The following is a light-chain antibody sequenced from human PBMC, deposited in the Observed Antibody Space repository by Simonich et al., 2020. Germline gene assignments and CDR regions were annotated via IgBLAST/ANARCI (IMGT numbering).Light chain of an antibody. CDR2: DVS. J-gene: IGLJ2*01. V-gene: IGLV2-11*01. Sequence: QSALTQPRSLSGSPGQSVTISCTGTRCDVGGYNYVSWYQQNPGKAPKLMIFDVSKRPSGVPDSFSGSKSGNTASLTISGLQAEDEADYYCCSYAGSYNVVFGGGTKLTVL. CDR3: CSYAGSYNVV. CDR1: RCDVGGYNY.